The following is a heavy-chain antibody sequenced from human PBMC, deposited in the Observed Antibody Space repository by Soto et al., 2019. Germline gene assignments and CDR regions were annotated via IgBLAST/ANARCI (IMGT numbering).Heavy chain of an antibody. J-gene: IGHJ6*02. Sequence: SETLSLTCTVSGDSISSYYWNWIRRPAGKGLEWIGRIDASGNSNYNPSLKSRVTMSVDTSKKQFSLKVTPVTAAATAVYYCARYSRNWFHTERMDVWGQGNTVTVSS. CDR2: IDASGNS. CDR1: GDSISSYY. V-gene: IGHV4-4*07. CDR3: ARYSRNWFHTERMDV. D-gene: IGHD6-13*01.